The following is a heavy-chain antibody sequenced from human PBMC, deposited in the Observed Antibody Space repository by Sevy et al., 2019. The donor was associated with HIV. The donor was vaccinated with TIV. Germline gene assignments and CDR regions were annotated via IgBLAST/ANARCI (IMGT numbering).Heavy chain of an antibody. CDR3: ARDYSSPYYYYYGMDV. J-gene: IGHJ6*02. CDR2: ISYDGSNK. CDR1: GFTFSSYA. Sequence: GGSLRLSCAASGFTFSSYAMHWVRQAPGKGLEWVAVISYDGSNKDYADSVKGRFTISRDNSKNTLYLQMNSLRAEDTAVYYCARDYSSPYYYYYGMDVWGQGTTVTVSS. D-gene: IGHD6-13*01. V-gene: IGHV3-30-3*01.